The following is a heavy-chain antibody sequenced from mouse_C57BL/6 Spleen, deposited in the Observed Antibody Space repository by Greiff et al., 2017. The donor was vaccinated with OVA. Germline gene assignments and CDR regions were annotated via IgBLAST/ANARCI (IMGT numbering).Heavy chain of an antibody. J-gene: IGHJ3*01. CDR2: IDPSDSYT. D-gene: IGHD2-1*01. V-gene: IGHV1-59*01. CDR1: GYTFTSYW. Sequence: QVQLQQPGAELVRPGTSVKLSCKASGYTFTSYWMHWVKQRPGQGLEWIGVIDPSDSYTNYNQKFKGKATLTVDTSSSTAYMQLSSLTSEDSAVYYCARGNFSWFAYWGQGTLVTVSA. CDR3: ARGNFSWFAY.